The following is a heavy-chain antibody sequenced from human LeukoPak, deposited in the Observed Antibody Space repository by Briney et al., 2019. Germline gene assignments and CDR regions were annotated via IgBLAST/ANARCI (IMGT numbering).Heavy chain of an antibody. Sequence: ASVKVSCKASGYTFTGYYMHWVRQAPGQGLEWMGWINPNNGGTNYAQTFQGRVTMTRDTSISTAYMELSGLRSDDMAVYYCARDGLGTTTNFDYWGQGTLVTVSS. CDR3: ARDGLGTTTNFDY. CDR1: GYTFTGYY. CDR2: INPNNGGT. V-gene: IGHV1-2*02. J-gene: IGHJ4*02. D-gene: IGHD7-27*01.